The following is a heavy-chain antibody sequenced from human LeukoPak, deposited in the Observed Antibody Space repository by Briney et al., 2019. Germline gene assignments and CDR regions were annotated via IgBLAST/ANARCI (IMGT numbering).Heavy chain of an antibody. CDR3: ARDNSGSYYPAYYYYGMDV. D-gene: IGHD1-26*01. Sequence: GGSLRLSCAASGFSFTNYAMSWVRQAPARGPEWVSGINWNGGSTGYADSVKGRFTISRDNAKNSLYLQMNSLRAEDTALYHCARDNSGSYYPAYYYYGMDVWGQGTTVTVSS. CDR1: GFSFTNYA. V-gene: IGHV3-20*01. CDR2: INWNGGST. J-gene: IGHJ6*02.